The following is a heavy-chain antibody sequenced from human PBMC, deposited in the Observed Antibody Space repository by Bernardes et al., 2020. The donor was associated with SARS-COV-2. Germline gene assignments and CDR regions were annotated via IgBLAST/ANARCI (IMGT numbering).Heavy chain of an antibody. J-gene: IGHJ6*03. V-gene: IGHV4-4*07. CDR1: GGSISSYY. Sequence: SATLSLTCTVSGGSISSYYWSWIRQPAGKGLEWIGRIYTSGSTNYNPSLKSRVTMSVDTSKNQFSLKLSSVTAADTAVYYCARVERKAFWSGYFPPSHYYYYMDVWGKGTTVTVS. CDR2: IYTSGST. CDR3: ARVERKAFWSGYFPPSHYYYYMDV. D-gene: IGHD3-3*01.